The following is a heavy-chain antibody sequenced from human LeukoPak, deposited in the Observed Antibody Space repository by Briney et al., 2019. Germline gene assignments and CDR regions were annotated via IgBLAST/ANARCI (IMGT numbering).Heavy chain of an antibody. CDR2: ISSSSSTI. CDR3: ARGATSYDY. CDR1: GFTFSSYA. D-gene: IGHD3-16*01. J-gene: IGHJ4*02. V-gene: IGHV3-48*01. Sequence: GGSLRLSCAASGFTFSSYAMHWVRQAPGKGLEWVSYISSSSSTIYYADSVKGRFTISRDNAKNSLYLQMNSLRVEDTAVYYCARGATSYDYWGQGTLVTVSS.